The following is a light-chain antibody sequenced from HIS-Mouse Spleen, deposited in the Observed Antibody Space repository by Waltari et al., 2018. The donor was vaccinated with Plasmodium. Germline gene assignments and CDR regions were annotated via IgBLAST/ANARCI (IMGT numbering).Light chain of an antibody. CDR2: AAS. J-gene: IGKJ4*01. V-gene: IGKV1-39*01. Sequence: DIQMTQSPSSLSASVGDRVTITCRASQSISSYLNWYQQKPGKAPKLLIYAASSWKSGVPSRFSGSGSGTDFTLTISSLQPEYFATYYCQQSYSTPPTFGGGTKVEIK. CDR1: QSISSY. CDR3: QQSYSTPPT.